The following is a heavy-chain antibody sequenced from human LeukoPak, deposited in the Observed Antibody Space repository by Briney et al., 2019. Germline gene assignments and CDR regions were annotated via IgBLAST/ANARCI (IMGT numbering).Heavy chain of an antibody. V-gene: IGHV1-69*13. J-gene: IGHJ6*03. D-gene: IGHD2-2*01. CDR1: GGTFSSYA. CDR3: ASPHHCSSTSCQYYYYYMDV. CDR2: IILIFGTA. Sequence: ASVKVSCKASGGTFSSYAISWVRQAPGQGLEWMGGIILIFGTANYAQKFQGRVTITADESMSTASMELSSLRSEDTAVYYCASPHHCSSTSCQYYYYYMDVWGKGTTVTVSS.